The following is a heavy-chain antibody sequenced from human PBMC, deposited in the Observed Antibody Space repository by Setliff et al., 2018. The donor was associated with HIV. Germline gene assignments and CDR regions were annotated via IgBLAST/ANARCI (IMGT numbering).Heavy chain of an antibody. D-gene: IGHD1-26*01. Sequence: VASVKVSCKASGGTFSTYAVSWVRRAPGHGLEWMGGIIPIFGTPNYAQKFQGRVTITADESTGTAYMELSSLRSEDTAVYYCARGPGAAVYYYYMDVWGKGTTVTVSS. CDR2: IIPIFGTP. V-gene: IGHV1-69*13. CDR1: GGTFSTYA. J-gene: IGHJ6*03. CDR3: ARGPGAAVYYYYMDV.